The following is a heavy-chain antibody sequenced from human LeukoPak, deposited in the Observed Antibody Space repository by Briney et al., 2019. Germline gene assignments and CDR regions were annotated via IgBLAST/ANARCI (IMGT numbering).Heavy chain of an antibody. J-gene: IGHJ4*02. V-gene: IGHV4-31*11. D-gene: IGHD5-24*01. Sequence: SETLSLTCAVSGGSISSGGYSWTWIRQHPGKGLEYIAYIDYSGSTYYNPSLQSRVTISVDTSKNQFSLKLSSVTAEDTAVYYCARAHFRRDGYNHFDYWGQGTLVTVSS. CDR2: IDYSGST. CDR3: ARAHFRRDGYNHFDY. CDR1: GGSISSGGYS.